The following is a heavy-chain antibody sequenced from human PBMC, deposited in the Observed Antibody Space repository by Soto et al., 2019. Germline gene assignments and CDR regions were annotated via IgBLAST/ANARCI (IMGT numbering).Heavy chain of an antibody. CDR3: ARVEGSSYYFRHDC. D-gene: IGHD1-26*01. J-gene: IGHJ4*02. CDR2: IYYSGSS. Sequence: QVQLQESGPGLVKPSQTLSLTCTVSGGSISSGSYHWSWIRQHPGKGLEWIGNIYYSGSSYYNPSLKSRATISIDTSKDQFSLSLGSVTAADTAIYYCARVEGSSYYFRHDCWGRGTLVTVSS. CDR1: GGSISSGSYH. V-gene: IGHV4-31*03.